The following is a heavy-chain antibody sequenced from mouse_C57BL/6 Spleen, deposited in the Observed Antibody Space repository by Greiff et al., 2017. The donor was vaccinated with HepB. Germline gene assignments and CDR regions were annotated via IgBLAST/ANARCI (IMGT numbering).Heavy chain of an antibody. CDR2: ISSGGSYT. J-gene: IGHJ4*01. V-gene: IGHV5-6*01. CDR1: GFTFSSYG. CDR3: ARQSITTVVAYYAMDY. Sequence: EVQLVESGGDLVKPGGSLKLSCAASGFTFSSYGMSWVRQTPDKRLEWVATISSGGSYTYYPDSVKGRFTISRDNAKNTLYLQMSSLKSEDTAMYYCARQSITTVVAYYAMDYWGQGTSVTVSS. D-gene: IGHD1-1*01.